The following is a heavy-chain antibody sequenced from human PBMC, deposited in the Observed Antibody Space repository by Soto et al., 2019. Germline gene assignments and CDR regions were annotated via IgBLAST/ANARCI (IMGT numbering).Heavy chain of an antibody. V-gene: IGHV3-13*01. CDR3: TSGADGFEY. CDR1: GFTFSSYD. CDR2: IGTAGDT. D-gene: IGHD3-10*01. J-gene: IGHJ4*02. Sequence: GGSLRLSCAASGFTFSSYDFHWVRQATGKGLEWVSGIGTAGDTYYAGSVKGRFIMSRENAKNSLYLQMNSLRAGDTAVYYCTSGADGFEYWGQATLVTVS.